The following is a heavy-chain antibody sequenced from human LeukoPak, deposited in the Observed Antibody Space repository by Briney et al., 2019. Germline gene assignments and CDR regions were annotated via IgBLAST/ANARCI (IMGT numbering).Heavy chain of an antibody. CDR2: IYYSGTT. CDR3: AXHAGXXGSSXXIDY. D-gene: IGHD6-6*01. CDR1: GGSISSYY. J-gene: IGHJ4*02. Sequence: SETLSLTCTVSGGSISSYYWSWFRQPPGKGLEWIAYIYYSGTTNYNPSLKSRVTISLDTSKNQLSLKLRSVTATDTAVYYCAXHAGXXGSSXXIDYWGQGTLVTVSS. V-gene: IGHV4-59*08.